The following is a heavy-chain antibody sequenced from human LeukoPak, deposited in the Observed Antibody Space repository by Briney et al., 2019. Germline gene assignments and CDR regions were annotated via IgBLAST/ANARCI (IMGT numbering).Heavy chain of an antibody. D-gene: IGHD5/OR15-5a*01. CDR2: ISGSGGST. CDR1: GFTFSSYA. Sequence: GGSLRLSCAASGFTFSSYAMSWVRQAPGKGLEWVSSISGSGGSTYYADSVKGRFTISRDNSKNTLYLQMNSLRAEDTAVYYCAEDPMSNRFDYWGQGTLVTVSS. CDR3: AEDPMSNRFDY. J-gene: IGHJ4*02. V-gene: IGHV3-23*01.